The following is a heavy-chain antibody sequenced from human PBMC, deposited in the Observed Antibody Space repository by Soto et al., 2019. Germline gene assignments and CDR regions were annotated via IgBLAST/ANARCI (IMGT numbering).Heavy chain of an antibody. D-gene: IGHD3-3*01. J-gene: IGHJ4*02. CDR1: GFTFSNAW. CDR2: IKSKKDGGTI. Sequence: GGSLRLSCATSGFTFSNAWMNWVRQGPGKGLEWVGRIKSKKDGGTIDYAAPVKGRFTISRDDSKNTLYVQMNSLKTEDTALYYCTTDFWDPPALDYWGQGTRVTVSS. V-gene: IGHV3-15*07. CDR3: TTDFWDPPALDY.